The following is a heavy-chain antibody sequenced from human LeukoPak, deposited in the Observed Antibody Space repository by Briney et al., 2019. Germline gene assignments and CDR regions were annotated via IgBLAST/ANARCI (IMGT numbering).Heavy chain of an antibody. CDR1: GGSISYY. D-gene: IGHD6-13*01. Sequence: PSETLSLTCSVSGGSISYYWSWIRQPAGKGLEWIGRIYTSGSTNYNPSLKSRVTISVDTSKNHFSLKLSSVTAADTAVYYCARDGSSSWNNWFDSWGQGTLVTVSS. CDR3: ARDGSSSWNNWFDS. V-gene: IGHV4-4*07. CDR2: IYTSGST. J-gene: IGHJ5*01.